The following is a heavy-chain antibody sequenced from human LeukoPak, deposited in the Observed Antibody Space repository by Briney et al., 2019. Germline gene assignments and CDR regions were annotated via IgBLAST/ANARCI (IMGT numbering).Heavy chain of an antibody. CDR3: ARGSRGWYWDY. J-gene: IGHJ4*02. Sequence: PSETLSLTCAVSGGSISSGGYSWSWIRQPPGKGLEWIGYIYHSGSTYYNPSLKSRVTISIDRSKNQFSLKLSSVTAADTAVYYCARGSRGWYWDYWGQGTLVTVSS. CDR2: IYHSGST. D-gene: IGHD6-19*01. V-gene: IGHV4-30-2*01. CDR1: GGSISSGGYS.